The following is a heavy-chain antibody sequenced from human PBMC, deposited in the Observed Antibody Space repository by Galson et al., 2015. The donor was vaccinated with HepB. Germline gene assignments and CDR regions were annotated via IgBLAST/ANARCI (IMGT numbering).Heavy chain of an antibody. CDR2: TRNKVNSYTT. J-gene: IGHJ3*01. CDR1: GFTLSDYY. V-gene: IGHV3-72*01. D-gene: IGHD1-1*01. Sequence: SLRLSCAASGFTLSDYYMDWVRQAPGKGLEWVGRTRNKVNSYTTEYAASVKGRFTISRDDSQNSLNLQMSSLGTEDTAVYYCARLDWNGLDGFEVWGQGTMVTVSS. CDR3: ARLDWNGLDGFEV.